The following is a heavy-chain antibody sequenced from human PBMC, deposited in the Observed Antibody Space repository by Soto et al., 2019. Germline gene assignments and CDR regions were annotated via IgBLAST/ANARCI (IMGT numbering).Heavy chain of an antibody. CDR3: ARHPGYDY. D-gene: IGHD5-12*01. CDR1: GGSISSSSYY. V-gene: IGHV4-39*01. Sequence: SETLSLTCTVSGGSISSSSYYWGWIRQPPGKGLEWIGSIYYSGSTYYNPSLKSRVTISVDTSKNQFSLKLSSVTAADTAVYYCARHPGYDYWGQGTLVTVSS. CDR2: IYYSGST. J-gene: IGHJ4*02.